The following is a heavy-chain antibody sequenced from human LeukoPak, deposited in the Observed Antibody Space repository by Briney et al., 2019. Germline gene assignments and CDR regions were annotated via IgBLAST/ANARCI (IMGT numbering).Heavy chain of an antibody. Sequence: GGSLRLSCAASGFTFDDYAMHWVRQAPGKGLEWVSLISGDGGSTYYADSVKGRFTISRDNAKNSLYLQMNSLRAEDTALYYCARGTLKAAATDFDYWGQGTLVTVSS. CDR2: ISGDGGST. CDR1: GFTFDDYA. D-gene: IGHD6-13*01. V-gene: IGHV3-43*02. CDR3: ARGTLKAAATDFDY. J-gene: IGHJ4*02.